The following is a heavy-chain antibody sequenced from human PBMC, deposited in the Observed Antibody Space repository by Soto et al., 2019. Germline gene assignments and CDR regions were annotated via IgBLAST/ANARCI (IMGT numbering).Heavy chain of an antibody. CDR1: GGSISSSSYY. J-gene: IGHJ5*02. CDR3: ARGGWIANWFDT. Sequence: PSETLSLTCTVSGGSISSSSYYWGWIRQPPGKGLEWIGSIYYSGSTYYNPSLKSRVTISVDTSKNQFSLKLSSVTAADTAVYYCARGGWIANWFDTWGQETLVTV. D-gene: IGHD6-19*01. V-gene: IGHV4-39*01. CDR2: IYYSGST.